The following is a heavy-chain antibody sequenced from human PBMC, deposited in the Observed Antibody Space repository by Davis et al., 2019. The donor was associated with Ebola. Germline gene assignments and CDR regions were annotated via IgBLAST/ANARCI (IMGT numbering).Heavy chain of an antibody. Sequence: PGGSLRLSCAASEFTFSDYWMHWVRHAPGKGLVWVSRISGDGSITTYADSVKGRFTISRDNTKNTLYLQMYSLRAEDTAVYYCARDLRKTVTGTGQFAYWGQGALVTVSS. CDR3: ARDLRKTVTGTGQFAY. J-gene: IGHJ4*02. CDR2: ISGDGSIT. CDR1: EFTFSDYW. V-gene: IGHV3-74*01. D-gene: IGHD6-19*01.